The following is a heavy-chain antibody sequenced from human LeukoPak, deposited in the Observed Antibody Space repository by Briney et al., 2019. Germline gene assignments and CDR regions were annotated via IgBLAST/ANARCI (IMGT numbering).Heavy chain of an antibody. D-gene: IGHD2-21*02. CDR1: GGSISSGDYY. CDR3: ARDGGGLLFDP. Sequence: TTSETLSLTCTVPGGSISSGDYYWNWIRQPPGKGLEWIGYIYYSGSTYYNPSLRSRVTISVDTSNNHFSLKLSSVTAADTAVYYCARDGGGLLFDPWGQGTLVTVPS. CDR2: IYYSGST. J-gene: IGHJ5*02. V-gene: IGHV4-30-4*08.